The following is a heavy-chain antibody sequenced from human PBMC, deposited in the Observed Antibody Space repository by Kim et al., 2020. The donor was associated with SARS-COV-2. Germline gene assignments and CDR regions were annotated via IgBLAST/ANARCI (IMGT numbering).Heavy chain of an antibody. Sequence: NTKYSQKFQGRVTITRDTSASTAYMELSSLRSEDTAVYYCAMFFGGGSWQWGQGTLVTVSS. D-gene: IGHD2-15*01. J-gene: IGHJ4*02. V-gene: IGHV1-3*01. CDR3: AMFFGGGSWQ. CDR2: NT.